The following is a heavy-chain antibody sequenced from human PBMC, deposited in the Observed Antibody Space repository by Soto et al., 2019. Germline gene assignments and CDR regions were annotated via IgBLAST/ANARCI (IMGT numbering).Heavy chain of an antibody. CDR3: ARIFSGYDHGNY. D-gene: IGHD5-12*01. J-gene: IGHJ4*02. Sequence: EVQLVQSGAEVKKPGEFLRISCKGSGYRFTSYWISWVRQMPGKGLEWMGRIDPSDSQTKYSPSFQGHVTISVDKSISTAYLQWSSLKASDTAMYYCARIFSGYDHGNYWGQGTLVTVSS. CDR2: IDPSDSQT. V-gene: IGHV5-10-1*01. CDR1: GYRFTSYW.